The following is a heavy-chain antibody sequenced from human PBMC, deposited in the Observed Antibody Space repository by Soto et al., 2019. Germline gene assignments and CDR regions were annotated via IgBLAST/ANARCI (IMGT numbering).Heavy chain of an antibody. V-gene: IGHV4-31*03. CDR1: GGSISSGDYY. CDR3: ARWWSGSRQGFDP. D-gene: IGHD3-3*01. J-gene: IGHJ5*02. CDR2: IYYSGST. Sequence: QVQLQESGPGLVKPSQTLSLTCTVSGGSISSGDYYWSWIRQHPGKGLEWIGYIYYSGSTYYNPSLKSRVTISVDTSKTQFSLKLRSVTAADTAVYYCARWWSGSRQGFDPWGQGTLVTVSS.